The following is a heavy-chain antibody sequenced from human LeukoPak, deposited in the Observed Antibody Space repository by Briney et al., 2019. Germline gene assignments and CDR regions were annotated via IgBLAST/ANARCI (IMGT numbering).Heavy chain of an antibody. CDR2: IYTSGST. D-gene: IGHD2-21*02. Sequence: SQTLPLTCTVSGGSISSGSYYWSWIRQPAGKGLEWIGRIYTSGSTNYNPSLKSRVTISVDTSKNQFSLKLSSVTAADTAVYYCARDGGDPNYYYYYYMDVWGKGTTVTVSS. CDR3: ARDGGDPNYYYYYYMDV. V-gene: IGHV4-61*02. CDR1: GGSISSGSYY. J-gene: IGHJ6*03.